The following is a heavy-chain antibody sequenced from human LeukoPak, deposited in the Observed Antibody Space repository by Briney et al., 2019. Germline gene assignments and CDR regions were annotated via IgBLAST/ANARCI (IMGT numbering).Heavy chain of an antibody. V-gene: IGHV3-21*01. J-gene: IGHJ4*02. CDR3: TKEPKEKTSGWYFRY. Sequence: GGSLRLSCAASGFTFSTYTMSWVRQAPGEGLEWVSSISSSSTYISYPDSVKGRFTISRDNSKNTLSLQMDSLRPEDTAVYYCTKEPKEKTSGWYFRYWGQGTLVTVSS. CDR1: GFTFSTYT. D-gene: IGHD6-19*01. CDR2: ISSSSTYI.